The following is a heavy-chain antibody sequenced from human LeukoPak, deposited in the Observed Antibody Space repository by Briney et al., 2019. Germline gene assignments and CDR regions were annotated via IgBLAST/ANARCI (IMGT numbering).Heavy chain of an antibody. CDR3: AKVRATYFDY. CDR1: GFTFSNYW. Sequence: GGSLRLSCAASGFTFSNYWMSWVRQAPGKGLEWVANIKDDGSEKYYVDSVKGRFTISRDNSKNTLYLQMNSLRAEDTAVYYCAKVRATYFDYWGQGTLVTVSS. CDR2: IKDDGSEK. D-gene: IGHD1-26*01. J-gene: IGHJ4*02. V-gene: IGHV3-7*03.